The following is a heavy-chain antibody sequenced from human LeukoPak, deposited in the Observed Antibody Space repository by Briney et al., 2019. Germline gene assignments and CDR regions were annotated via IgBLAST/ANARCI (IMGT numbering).Heavy chain of an antibody. CDR3: ATTGESSGYYQRFDC. CDR1: GFTFRSYV. D-gene: IGHD3-22*01. Sequence: GGSLRLSCAASGFTFRSYVMNWVRQAPGMGLEWVSGISGSGGSTSYADSVKGRFTISRDNSKNTLYLQMNNLRAEDTAVYYCATTGESSGYYQRFDCWGQRTLVTVSS. V-gene: IGHV3-23*01. J-gene: IGHJ4*02. CDR2: ISGSGGST.